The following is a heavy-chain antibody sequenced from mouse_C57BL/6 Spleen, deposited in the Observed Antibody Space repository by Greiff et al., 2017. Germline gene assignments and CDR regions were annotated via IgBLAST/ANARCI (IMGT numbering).Heavy chain of an antibody. D-gene: IGHD3-1*01. CDR3: ERAQSSGYCYSMDY. CDR2: ILPGSGST. V-gene: IGHV1-9*01. Sequence: QVQLQQSGAELMKPGASVKLSCKATGYSFTGYWIEWVKQRPGPVLEWIGEILPGSGSTNYNEKFTGKATFTAYPSSNTAYMQLSSLTTEDSAVYYCERAQSSGYCYSMDYWGQGTSVTVSS. J-gene: IGHJ4*01. CDR1: GYSFTGYW.